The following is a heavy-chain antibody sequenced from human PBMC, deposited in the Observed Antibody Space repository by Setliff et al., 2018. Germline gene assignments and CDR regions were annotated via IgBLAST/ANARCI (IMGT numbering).Heavy chain of an antibody. V-gene: IGHV3-23*01. D-gene: IGHD3-22*01. J-gene: IGHJ4*02. Sequence: PWGSLRLSCAASGFTFSNYAMSWVRQAPGKGLEWVSAISGSGVSTYHADSVKGRFTISRDNSKNTLYLHMNGLRAEDTAVFYCAKAAYYYDSSGSYFDYWGQGTLVTVSS. CDR2: ISGSGVST. CDR1: GFTFSNYA. CDR3: AKAAYYYDSSGSYFDY.